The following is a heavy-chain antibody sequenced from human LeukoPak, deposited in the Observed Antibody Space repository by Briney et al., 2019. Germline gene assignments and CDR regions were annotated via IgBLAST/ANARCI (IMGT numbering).Heavy chain of an antibody. CDR2: ISGSGGST. CDR1: GYTFSSYG. D-gene: IGHD1-26*01. CDR3: AKVPYSGSYSVDY. V-gene: IGHV3-23*01. J-gene: IGHJ4*02. Sequence: SCKASGYTFSSYGMSWVRQAPGKGLEWVSAISGSGGSTYYADSVKGRFTISRDNSKNTLYLQMNSLRAEDTAVYYCAKVPYSGSYSVDYWGQGTLVTVSS.